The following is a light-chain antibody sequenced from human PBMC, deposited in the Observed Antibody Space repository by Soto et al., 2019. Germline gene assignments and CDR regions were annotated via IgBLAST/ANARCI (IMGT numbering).Light chain of an antibody. CDR1: NSDVGSYNL. CDR3: CSYVGSSTFV. Sequence: QSVLTQPASVSGSPGQSITISCTGTNSDVGSYNLVSWYQQHPGKAPKLMIYEGSKRPSGVSNRFSGSKSGNTASLTISGLQAEDEADYYCCSYVGSSTFVFGGGTKVTVL. V-gene: IGLV2-23*03. J-gene: IGLJ2*01. CDR2: EGS.